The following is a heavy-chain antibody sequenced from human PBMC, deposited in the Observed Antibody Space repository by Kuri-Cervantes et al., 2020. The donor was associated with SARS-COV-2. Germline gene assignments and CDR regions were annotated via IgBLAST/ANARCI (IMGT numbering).Heavy chain of an antibody. CDR3: ARQGSSGWYLGY. Sequence: SETLSLTCTVSGGSISSYYWSWIRQPPGKGLEWIGYIYYSGSTNYNPSLKSRVTISVDTSKNQFSLKLSSVTAADTAVYYCARQGSSGWYLGYWGQGTRGTGSS. J-gene: IGHJ4*02. CDR1: GGSISSYY. CDR2: IYYSGST. V-gene: IGHV4-59*08. D-gene: IGHD6-19*01.